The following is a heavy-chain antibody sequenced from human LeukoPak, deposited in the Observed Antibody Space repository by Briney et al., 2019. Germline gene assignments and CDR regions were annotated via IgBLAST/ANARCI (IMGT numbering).Heavy chain of an antibody. CDR1: GFTFSSYS. CDR2: ISSSSSYI. CDR3: ARKFLGSGSYYPTDY. V-gene: IGHV3-21*01. D-gene: IGHD1-26*01. J-gene: IGHJ4*02. Sequence: GGSQRLSCAASGFTFSSYSMNWVRQAPGKGLEWVSSISSSSSYIYYADSVKGRFTISRDNAKNSLYLQMNSLRAEDTAVYYCARKFLGSGSYYPTDYWGQGTLVTVSS.